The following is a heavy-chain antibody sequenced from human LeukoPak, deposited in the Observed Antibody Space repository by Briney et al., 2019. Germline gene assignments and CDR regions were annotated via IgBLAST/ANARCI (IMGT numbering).Heavy chain of an antibody. Sequence: GGSLRLSCAASGFTFSSYAMSWVRQAPGKGLEWVSAISGSGGGTYYADSVQGRFTISRDNSKNPLYLQMNSLRAEDTAVYYCAKDRFGQKVRDAFDIWGQGTMVTVSS. CDR2: ISGSGGGT. CDR1: GFTFSSYA. J-gene: IGHJ3*02. V-gene: IGHV3-23*01. D-gene: IGHD3-3*01. CDR3: AKDRFGQKVRDAFDI.